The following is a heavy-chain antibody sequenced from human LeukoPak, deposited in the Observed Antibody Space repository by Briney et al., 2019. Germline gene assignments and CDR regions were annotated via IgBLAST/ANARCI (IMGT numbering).Heavy chain of an antibody. V-gene: IGHV3-48*03. Sequence: QPGGSLRLSCAASGFTFSSYEINWVRQAPGKGLEWVSYISSSGNTIYYADSVKGRFTISRDNSKNTLYLQMNSLRAGDTAVYYCAKEAGGAVPLFDYWGQGTLVTVSS. J-gene: IGHJ4*02. D-gene: IGHD3-16*01. CDR2: ISSSGNTI. CDR3: AKEAGGAVPLFDY. CDR1: GFTFSSYE.